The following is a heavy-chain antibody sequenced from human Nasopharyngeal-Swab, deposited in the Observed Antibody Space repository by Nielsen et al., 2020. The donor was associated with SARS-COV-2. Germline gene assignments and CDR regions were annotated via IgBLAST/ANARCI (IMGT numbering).Heavy chain of an antibody. CDR3: VRDRDIFGYDSSGYYGADAFDL. D-gene: IGHD3-22*01. J-gene: IGHJ3*01. CDR2: ISFDGTNR. V-gene: IGHV3-30*04. Sequence: GGSLRLSCAASGFIFHSFAMHWVRQSPGKGLEWVALISFDGTNRYYAGSVRGRFTISRDTSKDTLYLQMNNLRAEDTAVYYCVRDRDIFGYDSSGYYGADAFDLWGQGTMSPSLQ. CDR1: GFIFHSFA.